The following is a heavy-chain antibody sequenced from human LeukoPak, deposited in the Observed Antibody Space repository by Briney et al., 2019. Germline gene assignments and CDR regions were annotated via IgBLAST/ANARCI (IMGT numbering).Heavy chain of an antibody. Sequence: ASVKVSCKASGYTFTSYYMHWVRQAPGQGLEWMGIINPSGGSTSYAQEFQGRVTITRDMSTSTAYMEVSSLRSEDTAVYYCTSRLIMGATLSDYWGQGTLVTVSS. CDR1: GYTFTSYY. CDR2: INPSGGST. J-gene: IGHJ4*02. CDR3: TSRLIMGATLSDY. D-gene: IGHD1-26*01. V-gene: IGHV1-46*01.